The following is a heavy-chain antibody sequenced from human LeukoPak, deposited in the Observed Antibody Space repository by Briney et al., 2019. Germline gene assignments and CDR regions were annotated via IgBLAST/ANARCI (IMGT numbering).Heavy chain of an antibody. CDR3: ATDRGWRTSGYYLYYFEY. V-gene: IGHV3-7*01. J-gene: IGHJ4*02. CDR2: IKHDGSEK. CDR1: AFTFSSYN. D-gene: IGHD3-3*01. Sequence: GGSLRLSCAASAFTFSSYNMNWVRQAPGKGLEWVASIKHDGSEKYYVDSVRGRFTISRDNTKNLLYLQMSSLRAEDTAVYYCATDRGWRTSGYYLYYFEYWGQGTLVTFSS.